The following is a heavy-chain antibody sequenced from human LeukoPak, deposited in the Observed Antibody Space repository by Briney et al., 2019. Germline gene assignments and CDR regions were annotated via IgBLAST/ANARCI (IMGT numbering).Heavy chain of an antibody. CDR2: IHYSGST. CDR3: AGQKGSWGGFDY. V-gene: IGHV4-59*01. Sequence: SETLSLTCTVSGGSISSYYWSWIRQPPGKGLEWIGYIHYSGSTNYNPSLKSRVTISVDTSKNQFSLKLSSVTAADTAVYYCAGQKGSWGGFDYWGQGTLVTVSS. J-gene: IGHJ4*02. CDR1: GGSISSYY. D-gene: IGHD6-13*01.